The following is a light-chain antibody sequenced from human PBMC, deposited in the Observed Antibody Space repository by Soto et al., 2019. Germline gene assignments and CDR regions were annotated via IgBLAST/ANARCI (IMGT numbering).Light chain of an antibody. J-gene: IGKJ1*01. Sequence: EIVMTQSPATLSVSPGERATLSCRASQSVSSNLAWYQQKPALAPRLLIYDASSRATGIPDRFSGSGSGTDFTLTISRLEPEDFAVYYCQQYGSSPRTFGQGTKVDIK. CDR1: QSVSSN. V-gene: IGKV3D-20*01. CDR3: QQYGSSPRT. CDR2: DAS.